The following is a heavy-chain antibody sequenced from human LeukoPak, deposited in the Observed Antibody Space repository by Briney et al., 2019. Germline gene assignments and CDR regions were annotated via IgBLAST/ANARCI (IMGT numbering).Heavy chain of an antibody. CDR2: MNPNSGNT. D-gene: IGHD3-10*01. CDR1: GYTFTSYD. CDR3: ARGGENRGRYYFDY. J-gene: IGHJ4*02. Sequence: GASVKVSCKASGYTFTSYDINWVRQATGQGLEWMGWMNPNSGNTGYAQKFQGRVTITRNTSISTAYMELSSLRSEDTAVYYCARGGENRGRYYFDYWGQGTLVTVSS. V-gene: IGHV1-8*03.